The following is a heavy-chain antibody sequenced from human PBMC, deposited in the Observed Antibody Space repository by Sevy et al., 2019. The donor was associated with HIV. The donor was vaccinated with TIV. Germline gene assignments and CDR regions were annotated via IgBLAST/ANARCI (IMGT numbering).Heavy chain of an antibody. CDR2: ISNSGTSM. D-gene: IGHD4-17*01. CDR1: GFTFGSYE. J-gene: IGHJ4*02. CDR3: ARDLPPSATTVAHFDC. Sequence: GGSLRLSSVASGFTFGSYEMNWVRQAPGKGLEWVSYISNSGTSMYYSDSVKGRFTISRDNARNSLYLQMNSLRAEDTAVYYCARDLPPSATTVAHFDCWGQGTLVTVSS. V-gene: IGHV3-48*03.